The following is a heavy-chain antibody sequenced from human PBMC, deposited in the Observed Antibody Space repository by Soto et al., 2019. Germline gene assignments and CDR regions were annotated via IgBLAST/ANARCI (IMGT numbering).Heavy chain of an antibody. CDR3: AKELIAVAGRLGYFDL. Sequence: PGGSLRLSCAASGFTFSSYGMHWVRQAPGKGLEWVAVISYDGSNKYYADSVKGRFTISRDNSKNTLYLQMNSLRAEDTAVYYCAKELIAVAGRLGYFDLWGRGTLVTVSS. CDR2: ISYDGSNK. J-gene: IGHJ2*01. CDR1: GFTFSSYG. D-gene: IGHD6-19*01. V-gene: IGHV3-30*18.